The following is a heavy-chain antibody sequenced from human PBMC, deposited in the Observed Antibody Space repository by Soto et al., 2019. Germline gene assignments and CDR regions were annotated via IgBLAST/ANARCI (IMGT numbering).Heavy chain of an antibody. V-gene: IGHV3-23*01. CDR2: ISGSGGST. CDR1: GFTFSSYA. CDR3: AKVPLDIVLMVVEKYYYYMDV. D-gene: IGHD2-8*01. J-gene: IGHJ6*03. Sequence: GGSLRLSCAASGFTFSSYAMSWVRQAPGKGLEWVSAISGSGGSTYYADSVKGRFTISRDNSKNTLYLQMNSLRAEDTAVYYCAKVPLDIVLMVVEKYYYYMDVWGKGTTVTVSS.